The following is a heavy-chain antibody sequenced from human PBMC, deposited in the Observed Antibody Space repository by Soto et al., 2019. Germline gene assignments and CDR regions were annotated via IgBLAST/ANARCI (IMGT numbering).Heavy chain of an antibody. V-gene: IGHV3-53*02. Sequence: EVQLVETGGGLIQPGESLRLSCAASGFTVSTNYMSWVRQAPGKGLEWVSVIYSGGNTYYADSVKGRFSMSREKSKNTLFLQMSGLRAEDRAVYYCGRGSSDSDGILRVDYWGQGTLVTVSS. CDR2: IYSGGNT. J-gene: IGHJ4*02. D-gene: IGHD2-2*01. CDR3: GRGSSDSDGILRVDY. CDR1: GFTVSTNY.